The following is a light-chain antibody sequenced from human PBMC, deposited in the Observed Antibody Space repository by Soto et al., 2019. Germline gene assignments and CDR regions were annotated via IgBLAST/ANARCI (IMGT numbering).Light chain of an antibody. CDR1: QSVSNNY. CDR2: GAS. V-gene: IGKV3-20*01. J-gene: IGKJ1*01. CDR3: QQYGSSGT. Sequence: IVLTQSPGALSLSPGERATLSCRASQSVSNNYLAWCQQKPGQAPRLLTYGASNRATGIPDRFSGSGSGTDFTLTISRLEPEDFAVYYCQQYGSSGTCGQGTKVDIK.